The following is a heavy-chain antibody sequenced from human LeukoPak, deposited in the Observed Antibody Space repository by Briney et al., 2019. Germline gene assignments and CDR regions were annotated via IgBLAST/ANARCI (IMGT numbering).Heavy chain of an antibody. CDR3: ARLLLYYDSSGYFDY. D-gene: IGHD3-22*01. J-gene: IGHJ4*02. V-gene: IGHV4-59*01. CDR1: GDSISSYY. Sequence: SETLSLTCTVSGDSISSYYWSWIRQPPGKGLEWIGYIYYSGSTNYNPSLKSRVTISVDTSKNQFSLKLSSVTAADTAVYYCARLLLYYDSSGYFDYWGQGTLVTVSS. CDR2: IYYSGST.